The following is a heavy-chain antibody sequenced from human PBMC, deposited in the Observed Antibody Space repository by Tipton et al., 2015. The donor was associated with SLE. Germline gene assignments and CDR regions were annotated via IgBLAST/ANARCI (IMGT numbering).Heavy chain of an antibody. V-gene: IGHV4-59*01. Sequence: LSLTCTVSGGSISSYYWSWIRQPPGKGLEWIGYIYYSGSTNYNPSLKSRVTISVDTSKNQFSLKLSSVTAADTAVYYCARQPLGTVAGLDYWGQGTLVTVSS. CDR2: IYYSGST. CDR3: ARQPLGTVAGLDY. D-gene: IGHD6-19*01. J-gene: IGHJ4*02. CDR1: GGSISSYY.